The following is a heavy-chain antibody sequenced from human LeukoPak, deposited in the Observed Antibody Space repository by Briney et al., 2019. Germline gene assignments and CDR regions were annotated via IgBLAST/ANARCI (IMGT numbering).Heavy chain of an antibody. V-gene: IGHV1-58*02. D-gene: IGHD3-3*01. CDR2: IVVGSGNT. CDR1: GYTFTGYY. CDR3: AAARYYDFWSGKSVNWFDP. Sequence: SVKVSCKASGYTFTGYYMQWVRQARGQRLEWIGWIVVGSGNTNYAQKFQERVTITRDMSTSTAYMELSSLRSEDTAVYYCAAARYYDFWSGKSVNWFDPWGQGTLVTVSS. J-gene: IGHJ5*02.